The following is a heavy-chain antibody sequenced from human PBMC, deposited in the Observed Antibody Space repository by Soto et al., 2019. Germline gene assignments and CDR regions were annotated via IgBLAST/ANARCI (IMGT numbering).Heavy chain of an antibody. J-gene: IGHJ4*02. D-gene: IGHD3-10*01. CDR3: ARWTGSGSFLIDY. V-gene: IGHV3-33*01. CDR2: IWSDGSYE. CDR1: GFIFSNYA. Sequence: QVQLVESGGGVVQPGRSLRLSCAASGFIFSNYAMHWVRQAPGQGLEWVALIWSDGSYENYAESVKGRFTISRANSKNTLYVQMNSLRVEDTAVYFCARWTGSGSFLIDYWGQGTLVTVSS.